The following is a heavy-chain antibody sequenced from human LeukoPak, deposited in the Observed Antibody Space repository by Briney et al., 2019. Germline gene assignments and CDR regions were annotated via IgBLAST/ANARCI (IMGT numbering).Heavy chain of an antibody. CDR3: ARQRGSGWFGY. CDR2: IYYSGST. J-gene: IGHJ4*02. D-gene: IGHD6-19*01. V-gene: IGHV4-30-4*08. CDR1: GGSISSGDYY. Sequence: TLSLTCTVSGGSISSGDYYWSWIRQPPGKGLEWIGYIYYSGSTYYNPSLKSRVTISVDTSKNQFSLKLSSVTAADTAVYYCARQRGSGWFGYWGQGTLVTVSS.